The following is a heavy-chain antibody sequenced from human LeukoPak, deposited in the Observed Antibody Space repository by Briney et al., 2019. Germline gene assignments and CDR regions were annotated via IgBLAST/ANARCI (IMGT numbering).Heavy chain of an antibody. CDR2: INPNSGGT. Sequence: ASVTVSCKASGYTFTGYYMHWVRQAPGQGREGMGWINPNSGGTNYAQKFQGRVTMTSDTSISTAYMELSRLRSDDTAVYYCARVVHYYYYMDVWGKGTTVTVSS. CDR1: GYTFTGYY. CDR3: ARVVHYYYYMDV. J-gene: IGHJ6*03. V-gene: IGHV1-2*02.